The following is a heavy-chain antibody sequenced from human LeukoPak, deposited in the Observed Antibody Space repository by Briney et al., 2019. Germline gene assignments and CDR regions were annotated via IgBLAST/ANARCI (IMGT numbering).Heavy chain of an antibody. CDR2: ISYDGSNE. CDR1: GFIFRSYA. V-gene: IGHV3-30*04. J-gene: IGHJ4*02. Sequence: GGSLRLSCAASGFIFRSYAMHWVRQAPGEGLGWVALISYDGSNEYYADSLKGRFTISRDNSKNTLYLQMNSLRAEDTAVYYCARSFSGSYPDFDYWGQGTLVTVSS. D-gene: IGHD1-26*01. CDR3: ARSFSGSYPDFDY.